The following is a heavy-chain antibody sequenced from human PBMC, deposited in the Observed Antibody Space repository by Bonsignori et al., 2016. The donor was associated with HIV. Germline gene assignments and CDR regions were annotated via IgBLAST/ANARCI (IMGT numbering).Heavy chain of an antibody. J-gene: IGHJ4*02. V-gene: IGHV3-23*04. CDR1: GFTFSTYA. Sequence: EVQLVESGGGLVQPGGSLRLSCAASGFTFSTYAMTWVRQAPGKGLEWVSSIGPSGDNTFYADSVKGRFTISRDNSENTLYVQMNSLRGEDTAVYYCVKYSSGWYDDYWGQGTLVTV. CDR3: VKYSSGWYDDY. CDR2: IGPSGDNT. D-gene: IGHD6-19*01.